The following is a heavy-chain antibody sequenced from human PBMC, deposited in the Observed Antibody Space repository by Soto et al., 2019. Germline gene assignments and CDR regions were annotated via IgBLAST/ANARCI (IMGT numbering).Heavy chain of an antibody. CDR1: GFTFSGYW. V-gene: IGHV3-74*01. Sequence: EVQLVESGGSLVQPGGSLRLSCAASGFTFSGYWMHWVRQAPGKGLVWVSRINSDGSSTSYADSVKGRFTISRDNAKNTLYLQMNSLRAEDTAVYYCARCGYTYGYDGDVWGQGTTVTVSS. CDR3: ARCGYTYGYDGDV. D-gene: IGHD5-18*01. CDR2: INSDGSST. J-gene: IGHJ6*02.